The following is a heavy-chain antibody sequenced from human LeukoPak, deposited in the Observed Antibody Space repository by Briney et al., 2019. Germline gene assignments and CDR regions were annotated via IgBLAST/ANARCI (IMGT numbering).Heavy chain of an antibody. CDR2: IKQDGSEK. CDR1: GFTFSNYW. Sequence: GGSLRLSCAASGFTFSNYWMTWVRQAPGKGLEWVANIKQDGSEKHYVDSVKGRFTISRDNSKNTLYLQMNSLRAEDTAVYYCARKAGHSSGEDDYWGQGTLVTVSS. V-gene: IGHV3-7*01. D-gene: IGHD6-19*01. J-gene: IGHJ4*02. CDR3: ARKAGHSSGEDDY.